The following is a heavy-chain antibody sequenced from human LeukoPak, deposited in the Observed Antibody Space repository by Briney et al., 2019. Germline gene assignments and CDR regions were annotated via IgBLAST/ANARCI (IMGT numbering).Heavy chain of an antibody. J-gene: IGHJ4*02. V-gene: IGHV3-21*01. D-gene: IGHD2-2*01. CDR3: ARDLNLPTPVPYFDY. Sequence: PGGSLRLSCAASGFTFSSYSMNWVRQAPGKGLEWVSSISSSSSYIYYADSVKGRFTISRDNAKNSLYLQMNSLRAEDTAAYYCARDLNLPTPVPYFDYWGQGTLVTVSS. CDR1: GFTFSSYS. CDR2: ISSSSSYI.